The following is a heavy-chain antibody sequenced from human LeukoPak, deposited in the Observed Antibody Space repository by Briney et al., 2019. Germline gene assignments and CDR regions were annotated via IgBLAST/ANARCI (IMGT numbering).Heavy chain of an antibody. CDR2: IKQDGSEK. D-gene: IGHD3-22*01. Sequence: TGGSLRLSCAASGFTFSSYWMTWVRQAPGKGLEWVANIKQDGSEKFYVDSVKGRFTISRDNAKNSLHLQMNSLRAEDTAVYYCARDPYYYESSGYFFGAFDIWGQGTMVTVSS. CDR3: ARDPYYYESSGYFFGAFDI. CDR1: GFTFSSYW. J-gene: IGHJ3*02. V-gene: IGHV3-7*01.